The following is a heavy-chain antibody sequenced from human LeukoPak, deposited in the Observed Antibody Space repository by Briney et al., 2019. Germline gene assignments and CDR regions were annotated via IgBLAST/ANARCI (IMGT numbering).Heavy chain of an antibody. Sequence: AGGSLRLSCAASGFTFSSYAMSWVRQAPGRGQEWVSGISDSGGGSYYADSVKGRFTISRENSKSMLYLQMNSLRADDTAVYYCAKHSGTRGWYNGYWGQGTLVTVSS. CDR1: GFTFSSYA. CDR2: ISDSGGGS. CDR3: AKHSGTRGWYNGY. V-gene: IGHV3-23*01. J-gene: IGHJ4*02. D-gene: IGHD6-19*01.